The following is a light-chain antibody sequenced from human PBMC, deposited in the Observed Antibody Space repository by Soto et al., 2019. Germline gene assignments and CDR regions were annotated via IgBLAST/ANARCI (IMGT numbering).Light chain of an antibody. CDR2: AAS. CDR3: QQYYTPPT. J-gene: IGKJ4*01. CDR1: QSISIY. Sequence: IQMTQSPSSLSASVGDRVTITCRTSQSISIYLNWYQHKPGKAPNLLIYAASSLQSGVPSRFSGSGSGTDFTLTINSLQPEDSASYYCQQYYTPPTFGGGSKVEVK. V-gene: IGKV1-39*01.